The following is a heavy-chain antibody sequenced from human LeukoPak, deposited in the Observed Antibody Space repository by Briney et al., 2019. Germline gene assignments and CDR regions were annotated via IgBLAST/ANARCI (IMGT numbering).Heavy chain of an antibody. D-gene: IGHD3-10*01. V-gene: IGHV4-39*01. J-gene: IGHJ5*02. CDR2: IYYSGST. Sequence: SETLSLTCTVSGGSISSSSYYWGWIRQPPGKGLEWIGSIYYSGSTYYNPSLKSRVTISVDTSKNQFSLKLSSVTAADTAVYYCARLVEWFGELLLSVWFDPWGQGTLVTVSS. CDR1: GGSISSSSYY. CDR3: ARLVEWFGELLLSVWFDP.